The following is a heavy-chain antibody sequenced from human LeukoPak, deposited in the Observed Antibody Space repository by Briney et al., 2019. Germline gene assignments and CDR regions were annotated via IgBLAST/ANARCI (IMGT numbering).Heavy chain of an antibody. D-gene: IGHD2-8*02. CDR2: IVGGGGTT. J-gene: IGHJ4*02. CDR1: GFTFSGYA. Sequence: GGSLRLSCTASGFTFSGYAMSWVRQAPGKGLEWVSAIVGGGGTTFYADSVKGRFTISRDNSKNTVHLQMNSLRAEDTAVYYCAKARLSTGWAYNDYWGQGTPVTVSS. V-gene: IGHV3-23*01. CDR3: AKARLSTGWAYNDY.